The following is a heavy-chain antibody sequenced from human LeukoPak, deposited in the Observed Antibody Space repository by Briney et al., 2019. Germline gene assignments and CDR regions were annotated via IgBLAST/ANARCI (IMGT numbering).Heavy chain of an antibody. Sequence: LSLTCTVSGGSISSYYWSWIRQPPGKGLEWVAFLRYDGSNKFYADSVKGRFITSRDNSRDTLYLQMNSLRAEDTAVYYCARTGGGQQLPPRGPLDIWGQGTMVTVSS. CDR3: ARTGGGQQLPPRGPLDI. V-gene: IGHV3-33*08. CDR2: LRYDGSNK. J-gene: IGHJ3*02. D-gene: IGHD6-13*01. CDR1: GGSISSYY.